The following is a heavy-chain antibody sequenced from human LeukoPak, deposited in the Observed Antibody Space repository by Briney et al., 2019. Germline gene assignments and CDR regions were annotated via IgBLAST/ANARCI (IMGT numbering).Heavy chain of an antibody. CDR1: DGSITSNYY. J-gene: IGHJ6*03. CDR3: ARDRDYYYMDV. Sequence: PSETLSLTCAVSDGSITSNYYWSWIRQPAGKGLEWIGRIHTSGSTNYNPSLKSRVTISVDTSKNQFSLKLSSVTAADTAVYYCARDRDYYYMDVWGKGTTVTVSS. V-gene: IGHV4-4*07. CDR2: IHTSGST.